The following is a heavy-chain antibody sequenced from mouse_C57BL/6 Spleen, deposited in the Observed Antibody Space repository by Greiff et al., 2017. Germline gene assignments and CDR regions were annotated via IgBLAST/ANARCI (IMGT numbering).Heavy chain of an antibody. CDR1: GYTFTDYN. Sequence: EVQLQESGPELVKPGASVKMSCKASGYTFTDYNMHWVKQSHGKSLEWIGYINPNNGGTSYNQKFKGKATLTVNKSSSTAYMELRSLTSEDSAVYYCARRLDSSGYAGDYWGQGTSVTVSS. CDR3: ARRLDSSGYAGDY. D-gene: IGHD3-2*02. V-gene: IGHV1-22*01. CDR2: INPNNGGT. J-gene: IGHJ4*01.